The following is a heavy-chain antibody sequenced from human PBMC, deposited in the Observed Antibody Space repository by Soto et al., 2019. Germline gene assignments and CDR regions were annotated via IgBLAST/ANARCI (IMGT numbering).Heavy chain of an antibody. CDR1: GFTFSSYS. D-gene: IGHD6-13*01. V-gene: IGHV3-21*01. Sequence: EVQLVESGGGLVKPGGSLRLSCAASGFTFSSYSMNWVRQAPGKGLEWVSSISSSSSYIYYADSVKGRFTISRDNAKNSVYLQMNSLRAEDTAVYYCARGGGVAGTTCFDYWGQGTLVTVSS. CDR2: ISSSSSYI. CDR3: ARGGGVAGTTCFDY. J-gene: IGHJ4*02.